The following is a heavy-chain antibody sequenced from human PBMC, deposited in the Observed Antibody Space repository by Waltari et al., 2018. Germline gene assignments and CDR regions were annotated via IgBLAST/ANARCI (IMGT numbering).Heavy chain of an antibody. CDR1: GYTFTSYD. Sequence: QVQLVQSGAEVKKPGASVKVSCKASGYTFTSYDMHWVRQAPGQSLESMGWINAGNVNKKYSQKFQGRATITRDTSASTAYMELSSRSSEDTAVFYCAEDGGGGGAFDIWGQGTMVTVSS. D-gene: IGHD3-16*01. CDR3: AEDGGGGGAFDI. CDR2: INAGNVNK. J-gene: IGHJ3*02. V-gene: IGHV1-3*01.